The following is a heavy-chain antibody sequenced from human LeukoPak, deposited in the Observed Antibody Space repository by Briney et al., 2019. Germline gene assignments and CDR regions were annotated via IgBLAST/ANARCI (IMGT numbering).Heavy chain of an antibody. V-gene: IGHV4-59*01. CDR2: IYYIWST. CDR3: ARVPEARLTPYHWFDP. D-gene: IGHD6-6*01. J-gene: IGHJ5*02. Sequence: SETLSLTCTVSGSSFSSYYWSWIRQPPGKGLEWIGYIYYIWSTNYNPHLMRRVTTTVAAAKTTLSQKLRSVPAAETAAYYCARVPEARLTPYHWFDPWGQGTLVTVSS. CDR1: GSSFSSYY.